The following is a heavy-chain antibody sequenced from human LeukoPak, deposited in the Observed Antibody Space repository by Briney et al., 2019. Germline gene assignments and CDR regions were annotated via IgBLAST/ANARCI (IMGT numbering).Heavy chain of an antibody. CDR3: ARVEIYYDSSGYSYPSAFDI. V-gene: IGHV3-30*14. J-gene: IGHJ3*02. CDR1: GFTFSSFA. Sequence: GSLRLSCTASGFTFSSFAMHWVRQAPGKGLEWVTIISYDGSNALYADSVKGRFTISRDNSKNTLYLQMNSLRAEDTAVYYCARVEIYYDSSGYSYPSAFDIWGQGTMVTVSS. D-gene: IGHD3-22*01. CDR2: ISYDGSNA.